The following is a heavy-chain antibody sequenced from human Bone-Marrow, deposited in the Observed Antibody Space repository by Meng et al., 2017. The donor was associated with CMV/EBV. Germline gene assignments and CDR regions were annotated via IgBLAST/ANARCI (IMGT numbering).Heavy chain of an antibody. J-gene: IGHJ4*02. V-gene: IGHV4-30-4*01. CDR3: ARDDGNNWYYFDF. CDR1: GGSISSGDYY. D-gene: IGHD1-1*01. CDR2: VFHTGRT. Sequence: SGGSISSGDYYWSWIRQPPGKGLEWIGSVFHTGRTFYSPSFKSRVTVSVDTSKNEFSLTLSSVTAADTAVYYCARDDGNNWYYFDFWGPGTLVTVSS.